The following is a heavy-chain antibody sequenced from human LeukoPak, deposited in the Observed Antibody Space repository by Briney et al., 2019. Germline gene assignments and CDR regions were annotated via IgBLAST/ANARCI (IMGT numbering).Heavy chain of an antibody. CDR1: GFSFTSYA. D-gene: IGHD1-26*01. V-gene: IGHV3-23*01. J-gene: IGHJ4*02. CDR3: AKGSPPREGATREFDS. CDR2: INNSGTAT. Sequence: GGSLRLSCVASGFSFTSYAMTWVRQAPGKGLEWVSIINNSGTATYYADSVKGRFTISRDNSKNTLYLQMDSLRAEDTAVYYCAKGSPPREGATREFDSWGQGTLLTVSS.